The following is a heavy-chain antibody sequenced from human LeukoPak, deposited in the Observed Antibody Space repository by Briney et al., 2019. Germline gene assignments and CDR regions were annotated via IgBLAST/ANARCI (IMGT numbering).Heavy chain of an antibody. CDR3: AKNALFGVVISYFDY. J-gene: IGHJ4*02. Sequence: GRSLRLSCTASGFTFSSYAMHWVRQAPGKGLEWVAVISYDGSNKYYADSVKGRFTISRDNSKNTLYLQMNSLRAEDTAVYYCAKNALFGVVISYFDYWGQGTLVTVSS. D-gene: IGHD3-3*01. V-gene: IGHV3-30-3*02. CDR1: GFTFSSYA. CDR2: ISYDGSNK.